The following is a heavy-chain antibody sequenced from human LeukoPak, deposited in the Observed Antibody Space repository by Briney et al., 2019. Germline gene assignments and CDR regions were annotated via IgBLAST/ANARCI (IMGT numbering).Heavy chain of an antibody. Sequence: PSGTLSLTCAVYGGSFSGYYWSWIRQPPGKGLEWIGEINHSGSTNYNPSLKSRVTISVDTSKNQFSLKLSSVTAADTAVYYCARRVNLRGVISGNWFDPWGQGTLVTVSS. CDR3: ARRVNLRGVISGNWFDP. CDR1: GGSFSGYY. CDR2: INHSGST. V-gene: IGHV4-34*01. D-gene: IGHD3-10*01. J-gene: IGHJ5*02.